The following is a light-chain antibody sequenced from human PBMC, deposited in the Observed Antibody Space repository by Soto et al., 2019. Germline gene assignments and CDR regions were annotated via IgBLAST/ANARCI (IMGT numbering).Light chain of an antibody. CDR2: AAS. J-gene: IGKJ3*01. V-gene: IGKV1-12*01. CDR3: QQYNNWPFT. CDR1: EDISTW. Sequence: DIHMTQSPSSVSASLGDRVTITCRSSEDISTWLAWYQQKPGKAPKLLIYAASSLQSGVPSRFSGSGSGTDFTLTISSLQPEDFAVYYCQQYNNWPFTFGPGTTVDIK.